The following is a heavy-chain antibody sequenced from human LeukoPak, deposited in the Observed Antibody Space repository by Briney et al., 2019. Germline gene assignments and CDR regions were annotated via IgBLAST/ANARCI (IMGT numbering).Heavy chain of an antibody. CDR1: GFTFSSYW. CDR3: ARGTDDFWSGYLHGNWFDP. D-gene: IGHD3-3*01. CDR2: IKQDGSEK. Sequence: PGGSLRLSCAASGFTFSSYWMSWVRQAPGKGLEWVANIKQDGSEKYYVDSVKGRFTISRDNAKNSLYLQMNSLRAEDTAVYYCARGTDDFWSGYLHGNWFDPWGQGTLVTVSS. V-gene: IGHV3-7*01. J-gene: IGHJ5*02.